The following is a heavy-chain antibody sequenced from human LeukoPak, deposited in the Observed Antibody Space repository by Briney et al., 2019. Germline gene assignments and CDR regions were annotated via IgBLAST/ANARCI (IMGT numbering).Heavy chain of an antibody. J-gene: IGHJ4*02. D-gene: IGHD3-3*01. Sequence: ASVKVSCKASGYTFTSYGISWVRQAPGQGLEWMGWISAYNGNTNYAQKLQGRVTMTTDTSTSTAYMELRSLRSDDTAVYYCARDVGFSIYDFWSGYYRPLDYWGQGTPVTVSS. CDR1: GYTFTSYG. CDR3: ARDVGFSIYDFWSGYYRPLDY. CDR2: ISAYNGNT. V-gene: IGHV1-18*01.